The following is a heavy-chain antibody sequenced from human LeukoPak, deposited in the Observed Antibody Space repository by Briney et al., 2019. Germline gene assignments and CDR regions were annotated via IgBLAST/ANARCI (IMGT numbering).Heavy chain of an antibody. J-gene: IGHJ4*02. Sequence: GGSLRLSCAASGFTFSSYAMSWVRQAPGKGLGWVSAISGSGGSTYYADSVKGRFTISRDNSKNTLYLQMNSLRAEDTAVYYCAKDRRYSSSWFSYWGQGTLVTVSS. V-gene: IGHV3-23*01. CDR2: ISGSGGST. CDR3: AKDRRYSSSWFSY. CDR1: GFTFSSYA. D-gene: IGHD6-13*01.